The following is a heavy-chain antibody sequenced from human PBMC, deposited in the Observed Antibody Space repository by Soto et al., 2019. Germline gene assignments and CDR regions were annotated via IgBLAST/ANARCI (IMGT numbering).Heavy chain of an antibody. J-gene: IGHJ4*02. D-gene: IGHD3-10*01. CDR3: ARGSTDSYPGSRIFDF. V-gene: IGHV3-23*01. Sequence: PGGSLRLSCAASGFTFDDYAMHWVRQAPGEGLEWVSTITDTGGDTKYSDSVRGRFTMSRDNSKKTLYLQMNNLRVEDSALYYCARGSTDSYPGSRIFDFWGRGTPVTVSS. CDR2: ITDTGGDT. CDR1: GFTFDDYA.